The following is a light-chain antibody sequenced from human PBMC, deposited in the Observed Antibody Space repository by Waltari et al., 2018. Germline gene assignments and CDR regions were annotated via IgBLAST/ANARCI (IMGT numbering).Light chain of an antibody. Sequence: SYELTQPPSVSVSPGQTARITCPGDALPNNNGYLYQQKSCQAPVLVIYEDNKRRSGIPERFSGSSSGTMVTLTISGAQVEDEGDYYCYSTDRTGKQRVFGGGTKLTVL. CDR3: YSTDRTGKQRV. J-gene: IGLJ2*01. CDR2: EDN. V-gene: IGLV3-10*01. CDR1: ALPNNN.